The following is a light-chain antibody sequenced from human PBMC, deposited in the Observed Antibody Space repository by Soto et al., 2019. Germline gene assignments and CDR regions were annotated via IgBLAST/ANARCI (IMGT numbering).Light chain of an antibody. CDR1: KNDVGFYDF. Sequence: QSALAQPPSASGSPGQSVTISCTGTKNDVGFYDFVSWYQHHPGKAPRLIIYEVVRRPSGVPDRFSGSKSGNTASLTVSGLQAADEADYFCKSYAGSNTYVFGSGTKVTVL. J-gene: IGLJ1*01. V-gene: IGLV2-8*01. CDR3: KSYAGSNTYV. CDR2: EVV.